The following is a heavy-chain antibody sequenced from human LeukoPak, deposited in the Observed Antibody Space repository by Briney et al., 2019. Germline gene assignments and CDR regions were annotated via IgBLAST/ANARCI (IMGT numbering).Heavy chain of an antibody. CDR1: GFTFSNFN. V-gene: IGHV3-21*01. Sequence: PGGSLRLSCAASGFTFSNFNMNWVRQAPGKGLEWISSITYGSRYMYYADSVKGRFTISRDNAKNSLYLHMNSLRAEDTAVYYCARDFGSSYTSPFPFWGQGTLVTVSS. J-gene: IGHJ4*02. CDR3: ARDFGSSYTSPFPF. D-gene: IGHD2-2*02. CDR2: ITYGSRYM.